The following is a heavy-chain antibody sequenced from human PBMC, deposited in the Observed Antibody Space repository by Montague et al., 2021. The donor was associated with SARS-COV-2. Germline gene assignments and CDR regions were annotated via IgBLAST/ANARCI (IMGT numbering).Heavy chain of an antibody. J-gene: IGHJ6*02. CDR1: GGSISSSSYY. D-gene: IGHD3-10*01. V-gene: IGHV4-39*07. CDR3: AGDLAGYYGSGSYGGMDV. CDR2: IYYSGST. Sequence: SETLSLTCTVSGGSISSSSYYWGWVRQPPGKGLEWIGRIYYSGSTYYNPSLKSRVTISVDTSKNQFSLKLSSVTAADTAVYYCAGDLAGYYGSGSYGGMDVGGQGTTVTVSS.